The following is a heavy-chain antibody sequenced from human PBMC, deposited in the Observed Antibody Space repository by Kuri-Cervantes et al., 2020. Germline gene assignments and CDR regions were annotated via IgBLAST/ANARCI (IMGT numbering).Heavy chain of an antibody. CDR2: ISYSGTT. J-gene: IGHJ1*01. Sequence: GSLRLSCTVSGGSISPYYWSWIRQPPGKGLEWIGYISYSGTTSYDPSLKSRVTISVDTSKNQFSPKLSSVTAADTAVYYCARSLQHWGQGTLVTVSS. V-gene: IGHV4-59*08. CDR1: GGSISPYY. CDR3: ARSLQH.